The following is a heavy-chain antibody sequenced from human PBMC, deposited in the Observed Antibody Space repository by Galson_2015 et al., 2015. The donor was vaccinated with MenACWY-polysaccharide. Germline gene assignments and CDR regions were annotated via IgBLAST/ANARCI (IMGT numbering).Heavy chain of an antibody. CDR3: ATGAGVVGDS. Sequence: SVKVSCKASGYTFTSRDINWVRQAAGQGLEWMGWPTASSGNAVYAQKFQDRVTLTRDTSPSTVYMELSSLRSEDTGVYYCATGAGVVGDSWGQGTLVTVSS. V-gene: IGHV1-8*01. J-gene: IGHJ4*02. CDR2: PTASSGNA. CDR1: GYTFTSRD. D-gene: IGHD2-15*01.